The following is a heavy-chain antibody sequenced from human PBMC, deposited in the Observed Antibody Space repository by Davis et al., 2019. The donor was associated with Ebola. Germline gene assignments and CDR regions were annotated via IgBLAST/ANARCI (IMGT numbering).Heavy chain of an antibody. J-gene: IGHJ6*02. CDR2: INHSGST. Sequence: PSETLSLTCAVYGGSFSGYYWSWIRQPPGKGLEWIGEINHSGSTNYNPSLKSRVTISVDTSKNQFSLKLSSVTAADTAVYYCARGWWGSYRSVWGQGTTVTVSS. CDR1: GGSFSGYY. CDR3: ARGWWGSYRSV. V-gene: IGHV4-34*01. D-gene: IGHD3-16*02.